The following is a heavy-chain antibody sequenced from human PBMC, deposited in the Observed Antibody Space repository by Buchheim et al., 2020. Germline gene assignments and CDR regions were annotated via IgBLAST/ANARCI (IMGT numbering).Heavy chain of an antibody. V-gene: IGHV3-48*03. CDR3: ARDDVVVPAAMQGVDYYYYGMDV. D-gene: IGHD2-2*01. CDR1: GFTFSSYE. J-gene: IGHJ6*02. CDR2: ISSSGSTI. Sequence: EVQLVESGGGLVQPGGSLRLSCAASGFTFSSYEMNWVRQAPGKGLEWVSYISSSGSTIYYADSVKGRFTLSRDNAKNSLYLQMNSLRAEDTAVYYCARDDVVVPAAMQGVDYYYYGMDVWGQGTT.